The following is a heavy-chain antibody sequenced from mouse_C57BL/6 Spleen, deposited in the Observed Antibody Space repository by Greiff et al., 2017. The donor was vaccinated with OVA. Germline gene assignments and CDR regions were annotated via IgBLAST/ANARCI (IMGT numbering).Heavy chain of an antibody. CDR3: ARPYYGSSSWYFDV. CDR2: ISSGSSTI. CDR1: GFTFSDYG. D-gene: IGHD1-1*01. J-gene: IGHJ1*03. Sequence: EVHLVESGGGLVKPGGSLKLSCAASGFTFSDYGMPWVRQAPEKGLEWVAYISSGSSTIYYADTVKGRFTISRDNAKNTLFLQMTSLRSEDTAMYYCARPYYGSSSWYFDVWGTGTTVTVSS. V-gene: IGHV5-17*01.